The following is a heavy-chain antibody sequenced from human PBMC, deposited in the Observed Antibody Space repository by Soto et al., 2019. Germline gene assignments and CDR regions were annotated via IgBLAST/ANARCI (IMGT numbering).Heavy chain of an antibody. CDR3: ARALTQNYYDSSGSASRGFDY. CDR2: IIPIFGTA. D-gene: IGHD3-22*01. J-gene: IGHJ4*02. CDR1: GGTFSSYA. Sequence: SVKVSCKASGGTFSSYAISWVRQAPGQGLEWMGGIIPIFGTANYAQKFQGRVTITADESTSTAYMELSSLRSEDTAVYYCARALTQNYYDSSGSASRGFDYWGQGTLVTVSS. V-gene: IGHV1-69*13.